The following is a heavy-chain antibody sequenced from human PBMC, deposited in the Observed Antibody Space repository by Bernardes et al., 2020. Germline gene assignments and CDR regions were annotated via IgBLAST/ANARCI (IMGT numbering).Heavy chain of an antibody. CDR3: ARVSPITMVQGVIITAPDYYYYGMDV. J-gene: IGHJ6*04. D-gene: IGHD3-10*01. CDR2: IYYSGST. Sequence: SETLSLTCTVSGGSISSYYWSWIRQPPGKGLEWIGYIYYSGSTNSNPSLKSRVTISVDTSKNQFSLKLSSVTAADTAVYYCARVSPITMVQGVIITAPDYYYYGMDVWGKGTTVTVSS. CDR1: GGSISSYY. V-gene: IGHV4-59*01.